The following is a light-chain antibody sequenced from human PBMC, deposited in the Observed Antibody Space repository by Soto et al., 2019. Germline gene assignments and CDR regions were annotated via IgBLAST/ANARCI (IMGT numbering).Light chain of an antibody. J-gene: IGKJ1*01. CDR2: DAS. CDR3: QQYGSSPPT. CDR1: QSVSSSY. V-gene: IGKV3-20*01. Sequence: EIVMTQSPATLSVSRGERATLSCRASQSVSSSYLAWYQQIPGQAPRLLINDASRRATGIPDRFSGSGSGTDFTLTISRLEPEDFAVYYCQQYGSSPPTFGQGTKVDIK.